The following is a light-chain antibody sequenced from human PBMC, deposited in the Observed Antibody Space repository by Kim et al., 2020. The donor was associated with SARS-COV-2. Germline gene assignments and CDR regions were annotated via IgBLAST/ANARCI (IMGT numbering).Light chain of an antibody. J-gene: IGLJ3*02. CDR2: DVS. CDR3: NSYTSSSTRV. CDR1: SSDVGGYNY. V-gene: IGLV2-14*03. Sequence: GQSITISCTGTSSDVGGYNYFSWYQQHPGKAPKLKIYDVSNRPSGVSTRFSGSKSGNTASLTISGLQAEDEADYYCNSYTSSSTRVFGGGTKVTVL.